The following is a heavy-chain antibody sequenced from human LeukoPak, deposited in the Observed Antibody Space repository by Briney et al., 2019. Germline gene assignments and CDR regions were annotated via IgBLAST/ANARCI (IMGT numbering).Heavy chain of an antibody. Sequence: SETLSLTCTVSGGSISSYYWSWIRQPPGKGLEWIGHIYYSGSTNYNPSLKSRVTISIDTSKNQFSLKLSSVTAADTAVYYCARGSEEYDYVWGSYRYSPWFDPWGQGTLVTVSS. CDR1: GGSISSYY. D-gene: IGHD3-16*02. V-gene: IGHV4-59*12. CDR3: ARGSEEYDYVWGSYRYSPWFDP. J-gene: IGHJ5*02. CDR2: IYYSGST.